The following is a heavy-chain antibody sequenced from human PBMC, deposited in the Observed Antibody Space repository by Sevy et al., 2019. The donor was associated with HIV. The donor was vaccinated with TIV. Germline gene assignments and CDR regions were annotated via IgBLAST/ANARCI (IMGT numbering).Heavy chain of an antibody. D-gene: IGHD3-22*01. Sequence: ASVKVSCKASGYTFTAYYIHWVRQAPGQGLEWMGWINPNSGGTYFAKKFQDSVTLTTDTSVNTAYMELRSLRFDDTAVYYCARMGDYSDSSDDYPLKFWGQGTLVTVSS. V-gene: IGHV1-2*02. CDR1: GYTFTAYY. CDR2: INPNSGGT. CDR3: ARMGDYSDSSDDYPLKF. J-gene: IGHJ4*02.